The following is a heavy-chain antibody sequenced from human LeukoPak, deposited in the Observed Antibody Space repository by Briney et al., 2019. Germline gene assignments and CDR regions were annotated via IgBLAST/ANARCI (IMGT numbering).Heavy chain of an antibody. CDR3: ARDLEQQLVPSYYYYYMDV. CDR2: IYTSGST. J-gene: IGHJ6*03. D-gene: IGHD6-13*01. V-gene: IGHV4-4*07. CDR1: GGSISSYY. Sequence: SQTLSLTCTVSGGSISSYYWSWIRQPAGKGLEWIGRIYTSGSTNYNPSLKSRVTMSVDTSKNQFSLKLSSVTAADTAVYYCARDLEQQLVPSYYYYYMDVWGKGTTVTVS.